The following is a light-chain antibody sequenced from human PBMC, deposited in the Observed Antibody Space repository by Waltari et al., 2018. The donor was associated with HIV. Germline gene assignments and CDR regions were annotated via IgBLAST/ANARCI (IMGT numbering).Light chain of an antibody. CDR3: CSYAGSSNWV. Sequence: QSALTQPASVSGSPGQSITLTCTGRRIDVGSFNLVSWYQQHPGKAPKLMIYEGIKRPSGVSNRFSGSKSGNTASLTISGLQAEDEADYYCCSYAGSSNWVFGGGTKLTVL. V-gene: IGLV2-23*01. CDR1: RIDVGSFNL. J-gene: IGLJ3*02. CDR2: EGI.